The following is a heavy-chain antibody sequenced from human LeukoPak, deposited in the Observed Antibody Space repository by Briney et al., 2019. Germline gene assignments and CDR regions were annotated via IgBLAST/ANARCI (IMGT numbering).Heavy chain of an antibody. J-gene: IGHJ4*02. CDR2: IYSGGST. CDR1: GFTVSSNY. CDR3: AVTYYDFWSGYSH. Sequence: GGSLRLSCAASGFTVSSNYMSWVRQAPGKGLEWVSVIYSGGSTYYADSVKGRFTISRDNAKNSLYLQMNSLRAEDTAVYYCAVTYYDFWSGYSHWGQGTLVTVSS. V-gene: IGHV3-66*01. D-gene: IGHD3-3*01.